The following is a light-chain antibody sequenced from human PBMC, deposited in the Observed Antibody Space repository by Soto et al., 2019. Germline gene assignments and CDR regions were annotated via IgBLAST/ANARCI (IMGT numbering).Light chain of an antibody. Sequence: DIQMTQSPSSLSASVGDRVTITCRASQGINSHLAWYQQKPGKAPKLLIYDASNLESGVPSRFSGGGSGTDFTLTISSLQPDDSATYYCQHYETYSSTFGQGTKVDIK. V-gene: IGKV1-5*01. J-gene: IGKJ1*01. CDR3: QHYETYSST. CDR1: QGINSH. CDR2: DAS.